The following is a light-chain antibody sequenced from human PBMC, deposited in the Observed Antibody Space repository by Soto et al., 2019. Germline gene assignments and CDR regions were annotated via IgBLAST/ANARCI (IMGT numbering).Light chain of an antibody. Sequence: QSALTQPPSASGSLGQSVTISCTGTSSDVGGYDYVSWLQQYPGKAPKLMIYEVNKRPSVLPERFAASKSGNTASLTVSGLQAEEEADYYCSSYAGTNSVIFGGGTKLTVL. V-gene: IGLV2-8*01. J-gene: IGLJ2*01. CDR3: SSYAGTNSVI. CDR2: EVN. CDR1: SSDVGGYDY.